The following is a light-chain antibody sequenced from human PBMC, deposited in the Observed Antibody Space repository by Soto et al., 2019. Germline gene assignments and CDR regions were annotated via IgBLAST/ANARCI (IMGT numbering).Light chain of an antibody. J-gene: IGKJ4*01. CDR1: QTVRTNY. Sequence: EIALTQSPGTLALSPGEIATLSCRASQTVRTNYLAWFQHKPGQAPRILIYGASSRATGIPDRFSGSGSGTDVTLTINRLEPEDFAVYFCQQYSDSPLTFGGGTKVAIK. CDR3: QQYSDSPLT. V-gene: IGKV3-20*01. CDR2: GAS.